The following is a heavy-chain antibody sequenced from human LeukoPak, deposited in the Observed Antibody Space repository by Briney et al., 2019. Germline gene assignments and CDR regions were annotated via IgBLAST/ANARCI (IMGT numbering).Heavy chain of an antibody. D-gene: IGHD4-17*01. Sequence: GGSLRLSCVASGFTFSNAWMSWVRQAPGKGLEWLGRIKSKIDGGTTDYAAPVKGRFTISRDDPKNILYLEVNSLKTDDSGVYYCTTDKTVTTRHFDYWGQGTLVTVSS. V-gene: IGHV3-15*01. CDR3: TTDKTVTTRHFDY. CDR1: GFTFSNAW. CDR2: IKSKIDGGTT. J-gene: IGHJ4*02.